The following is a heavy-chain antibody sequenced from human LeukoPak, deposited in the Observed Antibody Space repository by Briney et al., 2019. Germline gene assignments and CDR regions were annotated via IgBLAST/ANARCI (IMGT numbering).Heavy chain of an antibody. J-gene: IGHJ3*02. V-gene: IGHV3-23*01. Sequence: GGSLRLSCAASGFTFSSYAMSWVRQAPGKGLEWVSAISGSGGSTYYADSVKGRFTISRDNSKNTLYLQMNSLRAEDTAVYYCAKGMGYSSSSGSAFDIWGQGTMVTVSS. CDR2: ISGSGGST. D-gene: IGHD6-6*01. CDR1: GFTFSSYA. CDR3: AKGMGYSSSSGSAFDI.